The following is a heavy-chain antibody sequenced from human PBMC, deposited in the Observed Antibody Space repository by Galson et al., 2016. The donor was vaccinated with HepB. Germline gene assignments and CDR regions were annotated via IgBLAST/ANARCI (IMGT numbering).Heavy chain of an antibody. CDR2: ISWNSGSI. V-gene: IGHV3-9*01. CDR3: TRSGYYWWFDL. J-gene: IGHJ5*02. CDR1: GFTFDDYA. Sequence: SLRLSCAAFGFTFDDYAMHWVRQAPGKGLEWLSGISWNSGSIGYADSVRGRFTISRDNAKNSLYLQMNSLRAEDTALYYCTRSGYYWWFDLWGQGTLVTVSS. D-gene: IGHD3-3*01.